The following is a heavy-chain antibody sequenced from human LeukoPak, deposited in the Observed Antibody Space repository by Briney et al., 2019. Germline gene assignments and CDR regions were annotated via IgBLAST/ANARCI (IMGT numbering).Heavy chain of an antibody. V-gene: IGHV5-51*01. J-gene: IGHJ4*02. CDR2: IYPGDSDT. CDR3: ARLESNNYVVY. Sequence: GESLKISCKGSGYSFTSYWIGWVRQMPGKGLEWMGVIYPGDSDTRYGPSFQGQVTISADKSTTTAYLQWSSLKASDTAMYYCARLESNNYVVYWGQGTLVTVSS. CDR1: GYSFTSYW.